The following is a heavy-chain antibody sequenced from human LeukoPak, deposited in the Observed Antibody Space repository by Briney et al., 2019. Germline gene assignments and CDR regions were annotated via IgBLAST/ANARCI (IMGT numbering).Heavy chain of an antibody. J-gene: IGHJ3*02. CDR3: ARQYCSGGSCYVDAFDI. D-gene: IGHD2-15*01. Sequence: PGGSLRLSCAASGFTFSSYSMNWVRQAPGKGLEWVSSISSSSSSYIYYADSVKGRFTISRDNAKNSLYLQMNSLRAEDTAVYYCARQYCSGGSCYVDAFDIWGQGTMVTVSS. CDR2: ISSSSSSYI. CDR1: GFTFSSYS. V-gene: IGHV3-21*01.